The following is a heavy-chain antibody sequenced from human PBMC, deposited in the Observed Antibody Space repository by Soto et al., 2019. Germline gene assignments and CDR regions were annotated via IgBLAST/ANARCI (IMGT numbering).Heavy chain of an antibody. CDR2: IYYSGST. CDR3: ARHPPRGNSGWSFDY. CDR1: GGSISSGGYS. D-gene: IGHD6-19*01. J-gene: IGHJ4*02. Sequence: SETLSLTCAVSGGSISSGGYSWSWIRQPPGKGLEWIGYIYYSGSTNYNPSFNSRVTISVDASKNQFSLKLNSVTAADTAVYYCARHPPRGNSGWSFDYWGQGILVTVSS. V-gene: IGHV4-61*08.